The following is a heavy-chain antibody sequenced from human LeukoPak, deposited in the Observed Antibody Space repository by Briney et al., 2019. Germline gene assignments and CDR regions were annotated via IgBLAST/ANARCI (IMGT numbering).Heavy chain of an antibody. CDR3: ARAYSSGWHYFDY. V-gene: IGHV3-21*01. CDR1: GFTFSSYS. J-gene: IGHJ4*02. Sequence: GGSLRLSCAASGFTFSSYSMNWVRRAPGKGLEWVSSISSSSSYIYYADSVKGRFTISRDNAKNSLYLQMNSLRAEDTAVYYCARAYSSGWHYFDYWGQGTLVTVSS. CDR2: ISSSSSYI. D-gene: IGHD6-19*01.